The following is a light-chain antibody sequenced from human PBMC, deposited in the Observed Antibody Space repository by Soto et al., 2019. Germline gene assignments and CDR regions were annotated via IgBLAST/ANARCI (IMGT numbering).Light chain of an antibody. Sequence: DIVMTQSPDSLAVSLGERATINCKSSQSVLYSSNNKNYLAWYQHKPGQPPKLLIYWASTRESGVPDRFSGSGSGTEFTLTISSLQAEDVAVYYCQQHYSTPYSFGQGTKLEIK. CDR3: QQHYSTPYS. CDR1: QSVLYSSNNKNY. V-gene: IGKV4-1*01. J-gene: IGKJ2*03. CDR2: WAS.